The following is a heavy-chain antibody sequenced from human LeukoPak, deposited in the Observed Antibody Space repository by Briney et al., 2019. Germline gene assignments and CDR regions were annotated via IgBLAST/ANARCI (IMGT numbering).Heavy chain of an antibody. CDR1: GFTFSSYA. V-gene: IGHV3-23*01. CDR3: ARGGYYYDSRDDAFDI. Sequence: GGSLRLSCAASGFTFSSYAMSWVRQAPGKGLEWVSAISGSGGSTYYADSVKGRFTISRDNAKNSLYLQMNSLRAEDTAVYYCARGGYYYDSRDDAFDIWGQGTMVTVSS. J-gene: IGHJ3*02. CDR2: ISGSGGST. D-gene: IGHD3-22*01.